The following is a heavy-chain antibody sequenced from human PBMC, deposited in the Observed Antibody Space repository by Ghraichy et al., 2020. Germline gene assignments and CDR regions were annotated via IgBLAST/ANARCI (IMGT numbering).Heavy chain of an antibody. J-gene: IGHJ6*03. V-gene: IGHV1-2*06. D-gene: IGHD6-6*01. Sequence: ASVKVSCKASGYTFIGYYMHWVRQAPGQGLEWMGRINPNSGGTSYARKFQGRVTMTRDTSISTAYMELSSLRSDDAAVYHCARDGSSTAPTSWVYYYMDVWGKGTTVTFSS. CDR2: INPNSGGT. CDR3: ARDGSSTAPTSWVYYYMDV. CDR1: GYTFIGYY.